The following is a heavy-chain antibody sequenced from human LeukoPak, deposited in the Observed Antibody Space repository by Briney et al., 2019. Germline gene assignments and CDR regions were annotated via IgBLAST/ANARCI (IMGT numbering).Heavy chain of an antibody. CDR2: IWYDGSNK. D-gene: IGHD1-26*01. J-gene: IGHJ4*02. V-gene: IGHV3-33*01. CDR3: ARDWGSGSYYFDY. Sequence: GGSLRLSCAASGLTFSSHGMHWVRQAPGKGLEWVAVIWYDGSNKYYADSVKGRFTIFRDNSKNTLYLQMNSLRAEDTAVYYCARDWGSGSYYFDYWGQGTLVTVSS. CDR1: GLTFSSHG.